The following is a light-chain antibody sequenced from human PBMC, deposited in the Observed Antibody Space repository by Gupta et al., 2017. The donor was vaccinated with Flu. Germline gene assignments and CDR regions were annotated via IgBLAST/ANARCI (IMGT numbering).Light chain of an antibody. CDR3: NSYETTNNCVV. V-gene: IGLV2-8*01. Sequence: QSALTQPASASGSPGQSGAISCTGTSSDVGGYEYVPWYQQHPGKAPKLMFYDATNRPAGMPDRFSGSNSGNTASLTISGLQAEDEAVYYCNSYETTNNCVVFGGGTKLTVL. CDR2: DAT. J-gene: IGLJ2*01. CDR1: SSDVGGYEY.